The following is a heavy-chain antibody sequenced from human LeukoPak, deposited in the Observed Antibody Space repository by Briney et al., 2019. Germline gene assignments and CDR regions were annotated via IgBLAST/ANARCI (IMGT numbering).Heavy chain of an antibody. CDR3: ARDFGGYSTIDY. Sequence: SRTHYADSVKGRFTISRDNAKNTLHLQMNSLRAEDTAAYYCARDFGGYSTIDYWGQGTLVTVSS. V-gene: IGHV3-74*01. D-gene: IGHD3-16*01. CDR2: SRT. J-gene: IGHJ4*02.